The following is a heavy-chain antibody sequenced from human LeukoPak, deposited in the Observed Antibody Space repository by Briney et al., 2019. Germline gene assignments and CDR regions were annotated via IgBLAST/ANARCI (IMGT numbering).Heavy chain of an antibody. D-gene: IGHD3-22*01. CDR3: ARNYYYDGSGYPYFDY. Sequence: PSETLSLTCTVSGGSISSYYWSWIRQPAGKGLEWIGRIYTSGSTNYNPSLKSRVTMSVDTSKNQFSLKLSSVTAADTAVYYCARNYYYDGSGYPYFDYWGQGTLVTVSS. CDR2: IYTSGST. J-gene: IGHJ4*02. CDR1: GGSISSYY. V-gene: IGHV4-4*07.